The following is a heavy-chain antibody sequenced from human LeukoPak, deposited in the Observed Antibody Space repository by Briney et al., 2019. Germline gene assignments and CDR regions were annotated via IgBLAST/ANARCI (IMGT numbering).Heavy chain of an antibody. V-gene: IGHV1-24*01. CDR2: FDPEDGET. Sequence: GASVKVSCKVSGYTLTELSMHWVRQAPGKGLEWMGGFDPEDGETIYAQKFQGRVTMTEDTSTDTAYMELSSLRSDDTAVYYCARDRSIAARRGRWFDPWGQGTLVTVSS. CDR3: ARDRSIAARRGRWFDP. CDR1: GYTLTELS. D-gene: IGHD6-6*01. J-gene: IGHJ5*02.